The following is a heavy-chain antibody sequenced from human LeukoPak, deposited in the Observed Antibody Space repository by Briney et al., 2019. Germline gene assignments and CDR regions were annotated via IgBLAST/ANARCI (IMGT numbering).Heavy chain of an antibody. V-gene: IGHV1-18*01. J-gene: IGHJ4*02. D-gene: IGHD3-22*01. CDR2: YNGNT. Sequence: YNGNTNYAQKLQGRVTMTTDTSTSTAYMELRSLRSDDTAVYYCARVPTLSYYYDSSGYCDYWGQGTLVTVSS. CDR3: ARVPTLSYYYDSSGYCDY.